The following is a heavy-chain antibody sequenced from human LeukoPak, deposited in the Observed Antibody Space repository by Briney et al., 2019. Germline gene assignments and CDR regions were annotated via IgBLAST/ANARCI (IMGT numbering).Heavy chain of an antibody. Sequence: PGGSLRLSCAASGFTFSSYWMTWVRQAPGKGLEWVANINQDGSEKFYVDSVKGRFTISRDNAKNSLYLRMNSLRAEDTAVYYCATSPGELEFDYWGQGTLVTVSS. CDR2: INQDGSEK. D-gene: IGHD1-1*01. J-gene: IGHJ4*02. V-gene: IGHV3-7*02. CDR1: GFTFSSYW. CDR3: ATSPGELEFDY.